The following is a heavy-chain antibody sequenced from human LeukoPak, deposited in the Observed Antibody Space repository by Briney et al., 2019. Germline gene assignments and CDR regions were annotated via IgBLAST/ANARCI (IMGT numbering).Heavy chain of an antibody. CDR2: ISGSGGST. V-gene: IGHV3-23*01. Sequence: GASLRLSCAASGFTFSSYATSWVRQAPGEGLEWVSAISGSGGSTYYADSVKGRFTISRDNSKNTLYLQMNSLRAEDTAVYYCAKDGPQVEMATIMDYWGQGTLATVSS. D-gene: IGHD5-24*01. CDR1: GFTFSSYA. CDR3: AKDGPQVEMATIMDY. J-gene: IGHJ4*02.